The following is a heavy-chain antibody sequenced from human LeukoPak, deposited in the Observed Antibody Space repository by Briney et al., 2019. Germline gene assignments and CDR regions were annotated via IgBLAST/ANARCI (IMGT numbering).Heavy chain of an antibody. CDR1: GFSFSGYS. J-gene: IGHJ4*02. Sequence: GGSLRLSCAASGFSFSGYSMNWVRQAPGKGLDWVSYISSGSRTIFYADSVKGRFTISRDNAKNSLYLQMNSLRAEDTAVYYCARESIRGTRAFDYWGQGTLVTVSS. CDR3: ARESIRGTRAFDY. V-gene: IGHV3-48*04. CDR2: ISSGSRTI. D-gene: IGHD2-21*01.